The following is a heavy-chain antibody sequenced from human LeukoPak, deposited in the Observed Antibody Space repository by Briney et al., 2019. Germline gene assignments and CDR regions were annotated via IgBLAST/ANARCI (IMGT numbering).Heavy chain of an antibody. CDR2: ISYDGSNK. V-gene: IGHV3-30*04. Sequence: GGSLRLSCAASGFTFSSYAMHWVRQAPGKGLEWVAVISYDGSNKYYADSVKGRFTISRDNSKNTLCLQMNSLRAEDTAVYYCARDYYDSSEIDYWGQGTLVTVSS. CDR3: ARDYYDSSEIDY. D-gene: IGHD3-22*01. J-gene: IGHJ4*02. CDR1: GFTFSSYA.